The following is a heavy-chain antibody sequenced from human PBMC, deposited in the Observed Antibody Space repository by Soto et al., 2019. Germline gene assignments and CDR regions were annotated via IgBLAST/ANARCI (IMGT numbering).Heavy chain of an antibody. V-gene: IGHV3-15*01. CDR2: IKSKTDGGTT. CDR1: GFTFSNAW. CDR3: TTDLDPPDYYYYMDF. Sequence: PGGSLRLSCAASGFTFSNAWMSWVRQAPGKGLEWVGRIKSKTDGGTTDYAAPVKGRFTISRDDSKNTLYLQMNSLKTEDTAVYYCTTDLDPPDYYYYMDFWGKGTTVTVSS. J-gene: IGHJ6*03. D-gene: IGHD1-1*01.